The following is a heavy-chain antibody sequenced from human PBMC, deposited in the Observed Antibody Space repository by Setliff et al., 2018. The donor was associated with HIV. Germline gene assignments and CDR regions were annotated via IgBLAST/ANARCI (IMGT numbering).Heavy chain of an antibody. CDR3: ASRSDY. CDR1: GFTFSTFA. Sequence: GGSLRLSCVASGFTFSTFAMHWVRQAPGKGLEWVTFIRNDASNTYYADSVKGRFTISRDSSKNTLYLQMNSLRAEDTAVYYCASRSDYWGQGTLVTVSS. CDR2: IRNDASNT. J-gene: IGHJ4*02. V-gene: IGHV3-30*02.